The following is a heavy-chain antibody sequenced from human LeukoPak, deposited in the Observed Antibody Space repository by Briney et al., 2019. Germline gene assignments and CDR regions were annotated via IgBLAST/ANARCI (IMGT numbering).Heavy chain of an antibody. D-gene: IGHD3-3*01. CDR1: GLTFSSYA. V-gene: IGHV3-72*01. CDR3: ARVSPPGVSGYHYFDY. J-gene: IGHJ4*02. Sequence: PGGSLRLSCAASGLTFSSYAMNWVRQTPGKGLEWVDRSRNKANSYTTEYAASVKGRFSISRDDSKNSVYLQMNSLKAEDTAVYYCARVSPPGVSGYHYFDYWGQGTLVTVSS. CDR2: SRNKANSYTT.